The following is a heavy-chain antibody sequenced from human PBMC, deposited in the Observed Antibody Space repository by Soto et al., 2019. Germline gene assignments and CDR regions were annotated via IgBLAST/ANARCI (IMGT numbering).Heavy chain of an antibody. V-gene: IGHV3-53*02. CDR3: ARARTYFDAFDL. CDR2: IHGGGGT. J-gene: IGHJ3*01. CDR1: GFTVGSNY. D-gene: IGHD1-26*01. Sequence: VQLVETGGGLIQPGGSLRLSCAASGFTVGSNYMSWVRQAPGKGLEWVSSIHGGGGTFYVDSLKGRFAISRDNSNNTLFLQMNNLRAEDTAVYYCARARTYFDAFDLWGQGTMVTVSS.